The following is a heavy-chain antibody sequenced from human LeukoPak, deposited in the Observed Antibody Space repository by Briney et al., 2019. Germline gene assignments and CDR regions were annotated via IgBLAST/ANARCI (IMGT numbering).Heavy chain of an antibody. D-gene: IGHD3-3*01. V-gene: IGHV3-48*03. J-gene: IGHJ4*02. CDR1: GFTFSSYE. Sequence: GGSLRLSCAASGFTFSSYEMNWVRQAPGKGLEWVSYISSSGSTIHYADSVKCRFTISRDNAKNSLYLQMNSLRAEETAVYYCARGGYVLRFLEWSYFDYRGQGTLVTVSS. CDR2: ISSSGSTI. CDR3: ARGGYVLRFLEWSYFDY.